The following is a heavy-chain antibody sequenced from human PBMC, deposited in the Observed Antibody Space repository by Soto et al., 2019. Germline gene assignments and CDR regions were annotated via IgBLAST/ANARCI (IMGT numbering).Heavy chain of an antibody. Sequence: GGSLRLSCAASGFTFSSYAMSWVRQAPGKGLEWVSAISGSGGSTYYADSVKGRFTISRDNSKNTLYLQMNSLRAEDTAVYYCAKTRAARPLYYYYGMDVWGQGTTVTVSS. CDR3: AKTRAARPLYYYYGMDV. D-gene: IGHD6-6*01. CDR2: ISGSGGST. V-gene: IGHV3-23*01. CDR1: GFTFSSYA. J-gene: IGHJ6*02.